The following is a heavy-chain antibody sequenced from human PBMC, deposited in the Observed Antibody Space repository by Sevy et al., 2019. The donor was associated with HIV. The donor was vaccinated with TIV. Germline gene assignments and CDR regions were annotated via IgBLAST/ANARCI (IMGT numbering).Heavy chain of an antibody. Sequence: GGSLRLSCAASGFTFSSYNMNWVRQAPGKGLEWVSYISSSSSTIYDADSVKGRFTISRDNAKNSLYLQMNSLRAEDTAVYYCARDSLSWIQSFDSWGQGTLVTVSS. CDR2: ISSSSSTI. CDR1: GFTFSSYN. CDR3: ARDSLSWIQSFDS. J-gene: IGHJ4*02. D-gene: IGHD5-18*01. V-gene: IGHV3-48*01.